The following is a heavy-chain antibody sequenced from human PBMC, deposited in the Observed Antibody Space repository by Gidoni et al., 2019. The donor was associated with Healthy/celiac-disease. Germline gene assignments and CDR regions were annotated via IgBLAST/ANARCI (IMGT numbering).Heavy chain of an antibody. CDR2: INHSGST. CDR3: ARGGSGVTMVQGAPHAFDI. J-gene: IGHJ3*02. Sequence: QVQLQPWGAGLLKPSETLSLTCAVYGGSFSGYYWSWIRPPPGKGLEWIGEINHSGSTNYNPSLKSRVSISVDTSKNQFSLKLSSVTAADTAVYYCARGGSGVTMVQGAPHAFDIWGQGTMVTVSS. V-gene: IGHV4-34*01. CDR1: GGSFSGYY. D-gene: IGHD3-10*01.